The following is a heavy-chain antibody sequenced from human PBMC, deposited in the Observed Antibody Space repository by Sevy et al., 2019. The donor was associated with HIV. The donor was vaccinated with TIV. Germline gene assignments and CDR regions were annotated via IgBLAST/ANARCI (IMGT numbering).Heavy chain of an antibody. CDR1: GFTFSSYW. J-gene: IGHJ4*02. V-gene: IGHV3-74*01. D-gene: IGHD6-19*01. Sequence: GGSLRLSCAASGFTFSSYWMHWVRQAPGKGLVWVSRINSDGSSTSYADSVKGRFTISRDNAKNTLYLQMNSLRAEDTAVYYCVTVGIAVAGTGDYWGQGTLVTVSS. CDR2: INSDGSST. CDR3: VTVGIAVAGTGDY.